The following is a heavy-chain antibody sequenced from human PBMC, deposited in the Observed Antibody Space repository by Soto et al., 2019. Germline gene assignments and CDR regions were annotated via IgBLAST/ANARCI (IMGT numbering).Heavy chain of an antibody. V-gene: IGHV3-7*05. CDR3: ARDLSRLLSPIDY. CDR2: IKQDGSEK. J-gene: IGHJ4*02. CDR1: GFTFSSYW. Sequence: GGSLRLSCAASGFTFSSYWMSWVRQAPGKGLEWVANIKQDGSEKYYVDSVKGRFTISRDNAKNSLYLQMNSLRAEDTAVYYCARDLSRLLSPIDYWGQGTLVTVSS. D-gene: IGHD2-21*02.